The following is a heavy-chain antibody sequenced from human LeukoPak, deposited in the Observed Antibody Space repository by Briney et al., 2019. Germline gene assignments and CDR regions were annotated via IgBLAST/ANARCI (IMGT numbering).Heavy chain of an antibody. D-gene: IGHD1-14*01. CDR1: GGSINSQTYY. Sequence: PSETLSLTCTVSGGSINSQTYYWGWIRQPPGKGLEWIGSIYYSGNTYYNPSLKSRTTISVDTSKNQFSLNLRSVTAADTSVYYCARQPDPSSYYYYYYMDVWGKGTTVTVSS. CDR2: IYYSGNT. CDR3: ARQPDPSSYYYYYYMDV. V-gene: IGHV4-39*01. J-gene: IGHJ6*03.